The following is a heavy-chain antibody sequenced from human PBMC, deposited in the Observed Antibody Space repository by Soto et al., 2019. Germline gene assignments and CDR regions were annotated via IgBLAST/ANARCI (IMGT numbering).Heavy chain of an antibody. D-gene: IGHD5-12*01. J-gene: IGHJ5*02. CDR3: AHSPGYVTGGNWFDP. CDR2: IYWDDDT. V-gene: IGHV2-5*02. Sequence: QINLKESGPTLVKPTQTLTLTCSFSGFSLTTGVSVNWIRQPPGKALEWLALIYWDDDTRYSPSLRSRLSITQDPSKNQVVLTVTNVDPADTATYFCAHSPGYVTGGNWFDPWGQGILVTVSS. CDR1: GFSLTTGVS.